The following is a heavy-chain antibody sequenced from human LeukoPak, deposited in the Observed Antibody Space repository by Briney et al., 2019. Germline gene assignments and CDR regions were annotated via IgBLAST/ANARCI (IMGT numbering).Heavy chain of an antibody. D-gene: IGHD6-13*01. Sequence: GGSLRLSCAASGFTFSSYAMHWVRQAPGKGLEWVAVISYDGSNKYYADSVKGRFTISRDNSKNTLYLQMNSLRAEDTAVYYCARGFESSSWYSPGSLGETIDYWGQGTLVTVSS. CDR1: GFTFSSYA. V-gene: IGHV3-30-3*01. CDR2: ISYDGSNK. J-gene: IGHJ4*02. CDR3: ARGFESSSWYSPGSLGETIDY.